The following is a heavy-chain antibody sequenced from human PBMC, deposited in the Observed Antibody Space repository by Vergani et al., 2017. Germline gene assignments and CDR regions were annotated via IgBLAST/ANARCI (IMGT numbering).Heavy chain of an antibody. Sequence: QVQLVQSGAEVKKPGASVKVSCKASGYTFTSYYMHWVRQAPGQGLEWMGIINPSGGSTSYAQKFQGRVTMTRDTSTSTVYMGLSSLSSEDTAVYYCASYHRDGYNFDYYYDYMDVWGKGTTVTVSS. CDR1: GYTFTSYY. CDR3: ASYHRDGYNFDYYYDYMDV. J-gene: IGHJ6*03. D-gene: IGHD5-24*01. V-gene: IGHV1-46*01. CDR2: INPSGGST.